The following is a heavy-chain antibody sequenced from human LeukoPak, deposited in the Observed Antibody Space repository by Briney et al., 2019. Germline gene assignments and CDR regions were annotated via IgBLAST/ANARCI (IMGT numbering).Heavy chain of an antibody. D-gene: IGHD4-23*01. J-gene: IGHJ4*02. CDR3: ASTGYGGNSESDY. Sequence: SETLSLTCAVYGGSFSGYYWSWIRQPPGKGLEWIWEINHSGSTNYNPSLKSRVTISVDTSKNQFSLKLSSVTAADTAVYYCASTGYGGNSESDYWGQGTLVTVSS. CDR2: INHSGST. V-gene: IGHV4-34*01. CDR1: GGSFSGYY.